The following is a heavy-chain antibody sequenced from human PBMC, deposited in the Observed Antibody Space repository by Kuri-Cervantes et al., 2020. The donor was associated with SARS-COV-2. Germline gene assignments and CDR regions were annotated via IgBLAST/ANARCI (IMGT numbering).Heavy chain of an antibody. V-gene: IGHV3-23*01. D-gene: IGHD1/OR15-1a*01. CDR1: GFTFSDSA. J-gene: IGHJ4*02. CDR3: AKCPRTGVPGTSGED. Sequence: GGSLRLSCAASGFTFSDSAMNWVRQAPGKGLEWVSAISTSGAYTYYADSVKGRFTISRDNSKNTLYLQMKRLRAEDTAVYYCAKCPRTGVPGTSGEDWGQGTLVTVSS. CDR2: ISTSGAYT.